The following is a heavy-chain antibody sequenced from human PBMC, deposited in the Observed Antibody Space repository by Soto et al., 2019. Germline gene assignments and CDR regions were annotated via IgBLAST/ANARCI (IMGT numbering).Heavy chain of an antibody. CDR2: ISWNSGSI. CDR1: GFTFDDYA. V-gene: IGHV3-9*01. D-gene: IGHD2-2*02. Sequence: GVSLILCSAASGFTFDDYAMHWVRQAPGKGLEWVSGISWNSGSIGYADSVKGRFTISRDNAKNSLYLQMNSLRPEDTALYYCAKIYTDYFDYWGQGTLVTVSS. J-gene: IGHJ4*02. CDR3: AKIYTDYFDY.